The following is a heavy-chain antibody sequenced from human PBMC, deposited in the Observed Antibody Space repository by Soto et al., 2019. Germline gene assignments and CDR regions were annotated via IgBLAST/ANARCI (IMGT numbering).Heavy chain of an antibody. D-gene: IGHD6-6*01. CDR3: VTGGSARPGFSSDYYYGMDV. V-gene: IGHV1-24*01. J-gene: IGHJ6*02. CDR2: FDPEDGET. Sequence: ASVKVSCKVSGYTLTELSMHWVRQATGKGLEWMGGFDPEDGETIYAQKFQGRVTMTEDTSTDTAYMELSSLRSEDTAVYYCVTGGSARPGFSSDYYYGMDVWGQGTTVTVSS. CDR1: GYTLTELS.